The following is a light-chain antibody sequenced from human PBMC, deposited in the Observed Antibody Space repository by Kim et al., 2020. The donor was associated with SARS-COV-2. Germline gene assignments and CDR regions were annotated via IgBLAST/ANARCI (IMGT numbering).Light chain of an antibody. V-gene: IGKV3-20*01. CDR1: QSVDSSY. CDR3: QKYRSSPPMYT. Sequence: EIVLTQSPGTLSLSPGERATLSCRASQSVDSSYLAWYQQKPGQAPRLLIYSTSSRAPGIPDRFSGSGSGTDFTLTISRVEPEDFPVYYCQKYRSSPPMYTFGQGAKLEI. CDR2: STS. J-gene: IGKJ2*01.